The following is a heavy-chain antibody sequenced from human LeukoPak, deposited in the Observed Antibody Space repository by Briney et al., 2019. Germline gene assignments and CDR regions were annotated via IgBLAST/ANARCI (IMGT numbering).Heavy chain of an antibody. CDR3: ARGQVPTARGYNWFDP. Sequence: SETLSLTCAVYGWSFNDYYWNWIRQPPGKGLEWTGEINARGDTNYNPSLKSRVTISVDTSKKQFSLRLTSLIAADTALYYCARGQVPTARGYNWFDPWGQGTLVTVSS. V-gene: IGHV4-34*01. D-gene: IGHD2-2*01. J-gene: IGHJ5*02. CDR1: GWSFNDYY. CDR2: INARGDT.